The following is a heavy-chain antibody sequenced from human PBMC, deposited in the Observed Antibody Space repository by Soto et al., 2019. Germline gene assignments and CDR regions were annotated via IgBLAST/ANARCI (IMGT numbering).Heavy chain of an antibody. J-gene: IGHJ4*02. V-gene: IGHV3-30*18. CDR2: ISNDGTNK. D-gene: IGHD3-3*01. CDR3: AKTFTISRLSASSGGSRGRGDLIDS. CDR1: GFTFSAFG. Sequence: GGSLRLSCAASGFTFSAFGMHWVRQTPGKGLEWAAVISNDGTNKYYADSVKGRFTISRDNSKNTLYLQMDSLRPEDTAVYYCAKTFTISRLSASSGGSRGRGDLIDSWGQGPLVTVSS.